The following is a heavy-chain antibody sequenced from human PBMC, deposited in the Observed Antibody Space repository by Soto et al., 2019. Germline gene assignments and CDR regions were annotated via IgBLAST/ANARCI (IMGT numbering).Heavy chain of an antibody. CDR2: ISYDGSNK. CDR3: AKDRLVRGVMGFYGMDV. J-gene: IGHJ6*02. Sequence: GGSLRLSCAASGFTFSSYGMHWVRQAPGKGLEWVAVISYDGSNKFYVDSVKGRFTISRDNSKNTLYLQMNSLRAEDSAVYYCAKDRLVRGVMGFYGMDVWGQGTTVTVSS. CDR1: GFTFSSYG. D-gene: IGHD3-10*01. V-gene: IGHV3-30*18.